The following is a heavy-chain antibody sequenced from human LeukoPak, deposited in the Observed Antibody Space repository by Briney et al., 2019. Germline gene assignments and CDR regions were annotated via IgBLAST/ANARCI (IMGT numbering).Heavy chain of an antibody. CDR2: IYYSGST. J-gene: IGHJ6*02. D-gene: IGHD3-10*01. Sequence: PSETLSLTCTVSGGSISSGGYYWSWIRQHPGKGLEWIGYIYYSGSTYYNPSLKSRVTISVDTSKNQFSLKLSSVTAADTAVYYCARWLIRTNYYYYYGMDVWDQGTTVTVSS. CDR3: ARWLIRTNYYYYYGMDV. V-gene: IGHV4-31*03. CDR1: GGSISSGGYY.